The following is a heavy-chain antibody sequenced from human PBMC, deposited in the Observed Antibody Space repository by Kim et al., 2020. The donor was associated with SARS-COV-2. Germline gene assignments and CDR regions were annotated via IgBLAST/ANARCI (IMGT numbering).Heavy chain of an antibody. J-gene: IGHJ4*02. CDR2: ISGSGGST. D-gene: IGHD5-12*01. CDR3: AKDRGLRREPQGSFSFDY. V-gene: IGHV3-23*01. CDR1: GFTFSSYA. Sequence: GGSLRLSCAASGFTFSSYAMSWVRQAPGKGLEWVSAISGSGGSTYYADSVKGRFTISRDNSKNTLYLQMNSPRAEDTAVYYCAKDRGLRREPQGSFSFDYWGQGTLVTVSS.